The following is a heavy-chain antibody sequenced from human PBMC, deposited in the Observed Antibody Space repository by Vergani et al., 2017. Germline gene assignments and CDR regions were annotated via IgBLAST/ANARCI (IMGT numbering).Heavy chain of an antibody. V-gene: IGHV4-59*12. CDR2: IYYSGST. J-gene: IGHJ6*03. CDR1: GGSISSYY. Sequence: QVQLQESGPGLVKPSETLSLTCTVSGGSISSYYWSWIRQPPGKGLEWIGYIYYSGSTNYNPSLKSRVTISVDTSKNQFSLKLSSVTAADTAVYYCARGYCSGGSCYSLYYYYYMDVWGKGTTVTVSS. D-gene: IGHD2-15*01. CDR3: ARGYCSGGSCYSLYYYYYMDV.